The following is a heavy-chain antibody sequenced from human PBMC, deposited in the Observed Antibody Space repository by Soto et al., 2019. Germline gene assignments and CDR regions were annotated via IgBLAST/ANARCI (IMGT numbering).Heavy chain of an antibody. CDR2: ISGSDGST. J-gene: IGHJ4*02. CDR3: AKDLSYPSGSSDY. V-gene: IGHV3-23*01. Sequence: GGSLRLSCAASGFTFSSHVMSWVRQAPGKGLEWVSAISGSDGSTYYADSVKGRFTISRDNSKNTLYLQMNSLRAEDTAVYCCAKDLSYPSGSSDYWGQGTLVTVSS. CDR1: GFTFSSHV. D-gene: IGHD3-10*01.